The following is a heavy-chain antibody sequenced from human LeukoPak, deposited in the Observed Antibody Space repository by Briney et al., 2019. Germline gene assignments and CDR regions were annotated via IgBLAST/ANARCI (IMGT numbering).Heavy chain of an antibody. V-gene: IGHV1-8*01. CDR3: ARGGFGLLWFGESYFDY. CDR1: GYTFTSYD. J-gene: IGHJ4*02. CDR2: MNPNSGNT. Sequence: ASVKVSCKASGYTFTSYDINWVRQATGQGLEWMGWMNPNSGNTGYAQKFQGRVTMTRNTSISTGYMELSSLRSEDTAVYYCARGGFGLLWFGESYFDYWGQGTLVTVSS. D-gene: IGHD3-10*01.